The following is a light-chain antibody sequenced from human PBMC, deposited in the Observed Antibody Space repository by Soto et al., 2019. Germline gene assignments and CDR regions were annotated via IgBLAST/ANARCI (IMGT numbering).Light chain of an antibody. CDR1: SSNIGSNT. J-gene: IGLJ2*01. Sequence: QAVVTQPPSASGTPGQRVTISCSGSSSNIGSNTVNWYQHLPGTAPKLLISSDNQRPSGVPDRFSGSKSGTSASLAISGLQSEDEADYYCAAWDDSLNVVFGGGTKPPS. V-gene: IGLV1-44*01. CDR2: SDN. CDR3: AAWDDSLNVV.